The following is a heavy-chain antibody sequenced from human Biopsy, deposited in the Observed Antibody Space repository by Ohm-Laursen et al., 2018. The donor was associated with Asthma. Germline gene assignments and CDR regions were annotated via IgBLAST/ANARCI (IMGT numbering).Heavy chain of an antibody. CDR3: ARAAITGIRGWFDP. CDR1: GGSGGYMKSGNYY. Sequence: GTLSLTCSLSGGSGGYMKSGNYYWGWIRQPPGKGLEWIGSIYYSGTTNYNPSLKSRVTISADTSKNQFHLNLSSVTAADTAVYFCARAAITGIRGWFDPWGQGTQVTVSS. D-gene: IGHD1-20*01. J-gene: IGHJ5*02. V-gene: IGHV4-39*06. CDR2: IYYSGTT.